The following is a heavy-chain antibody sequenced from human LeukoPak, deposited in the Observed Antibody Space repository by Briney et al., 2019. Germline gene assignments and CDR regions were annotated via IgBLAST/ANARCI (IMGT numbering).Heavy chain of an antibody. Sequence: GRSLRLSCTASGFTFSSYGMHWVRQTPGKGLDWVAVISYDGSEKHHADSVKGRFTISRDNSKNTLYLEMNDLRPEDTAFYYRAKELYALYYYAMDVWGQGATVTVSS. D-gene: IGHD2-2*02. V-gene: IGHV3-30*18. CDR1: GFTFSSYG. CDR2: ISYDGSEK. CDR3: AKELYALYYYAMDV. J-gene: IGHJ6*02.